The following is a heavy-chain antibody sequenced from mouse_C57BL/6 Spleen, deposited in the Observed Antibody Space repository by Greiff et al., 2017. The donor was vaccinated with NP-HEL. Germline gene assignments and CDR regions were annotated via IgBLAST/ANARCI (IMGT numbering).Heavy chain of an antibody. Sequence: VQLQQSGAELVRPGASVKLSCKASGYTFTDYYINWVKQRPGQGLEWIARIYPGSGNTYYNEKFKGKATLTAEKSSSTAYMQLSSLTSEDSAVYFCNHDYGSSPYYAMDYWGQGTSVTVSS. J-gene: IGHJ4*01. CDR3: NHDYGSSPYYAMDY. CDR1: GYTFTDYY. D-gene: IGHD1-1*01. CDR2: IYPGSGNT. V-gene: IGHV1-76*01.